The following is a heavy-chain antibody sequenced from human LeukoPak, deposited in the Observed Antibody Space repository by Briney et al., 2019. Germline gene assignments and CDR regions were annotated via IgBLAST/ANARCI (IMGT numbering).Heavy chain of an antibody. Sequence: PSETLSLTCTVSGGSISSHYWSWIRQPPGKGLEWIGYIYYSGSTNYNPSLKSRVTISVDTSKNQFSLKLSSVTAADTAVYYCARYHHYYDSSGYYVLNWFDPWGQGTLVTVSS. CDR3: ARYHHYYDSSGYYVLNWFDP. D-gene: IGHD3-22*01. CDR2: IYYSGST. V-gene: IGHV4-59*11. CDR1: GGSISSHY. J-gene: IGHJ5*02.